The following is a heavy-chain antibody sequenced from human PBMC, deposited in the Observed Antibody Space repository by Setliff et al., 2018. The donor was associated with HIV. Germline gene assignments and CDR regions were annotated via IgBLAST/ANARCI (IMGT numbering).Heavy chain of an antibody. J-gene: IGHJ4*02. CDR2: VSWNSDSI. D-gene: IGHD5-12*01. CDR3: VRGYDVLIGSPDS. Sequence: LSCAASGFNFKDFSMHWVRQGPGQGLEWVSSVSWNSDSINYADSVKGRFTISRDNARSSLFLQMNSLRAEDTALYYCVRGYDVLIGSPDSWGQGTLVTVSS. CDR1: GFNFKDFS. V-gene: IGHV3-9*01.